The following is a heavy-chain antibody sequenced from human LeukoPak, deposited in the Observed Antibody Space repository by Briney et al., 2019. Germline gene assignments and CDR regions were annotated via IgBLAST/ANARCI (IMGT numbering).Heavy chain of an antibody. CDR1: KYTFTNYD. CDR3: ARGRTYYYDSSGYYPHDY. D-gene: IGHD3-22*01. J-gene: IGHJ4*02. CDR2: MSPNSGNT. Sequence: GASVKVSCKASKYTFTNYDINWVRQATGRGLEWMGWMSPNSGNTGYAQKFQGRVTITADESTSTAYMELNSLRSEDTAVYYCARGRTYYYDSSGYYPHDYWGQGTLVTVSS. V-gene: IGHV1-8*01.